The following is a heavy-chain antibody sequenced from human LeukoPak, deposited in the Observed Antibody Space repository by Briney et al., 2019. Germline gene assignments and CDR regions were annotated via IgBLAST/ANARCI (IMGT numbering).Heavy chain of an antibody. CDR2: IRSKAYGGTT. CDR3: TRGHSSSWYYSQALWDY. D-gene: IGHD6-13*01. J-gene: IGHJ4*02. CDR1: GFTFGDYA. Sequence: GGSLRLSCTASGFTFGDYAMSWFRQAPGKGLEWVGFIRSKAYGGTTEYAASVKGRFTISRDDSKSIAYLQMNSLKTEDTAVYYCTRGHSSSWYYSQALWDYWGQGTLVTVSS. V-gene: IGHV3-49*03.